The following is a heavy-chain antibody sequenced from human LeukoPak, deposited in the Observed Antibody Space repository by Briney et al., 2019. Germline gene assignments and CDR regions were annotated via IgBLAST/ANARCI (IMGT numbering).Heavy chain of an antibody. CDR3: ARDNGDYTTLFDY. V-gene: IGHV1-2*02. Sequence: ASVKVSCKASGYTFTGYYMHWVRQAPGQGLEWMGWINPNSGGTKYAQKFQGRVTMTRDTSISTAYMELSRLSSDDTAVYSCARDNGDYTTLFDYWGQGTLVTVSS. D-gene: IGHD4-17*01. J-gene: IGHJ4*02. CDR1: GYTFTGYY. CDR2: INPNSGGT.